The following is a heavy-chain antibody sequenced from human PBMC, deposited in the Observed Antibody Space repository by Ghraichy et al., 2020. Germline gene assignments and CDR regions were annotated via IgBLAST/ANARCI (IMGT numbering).Heavy chain of an antibody. V-gene: IGHV3-66*01. CDR3: SRGGISDPSASFPFDY. Sequence: LSLTCAASGFTVSNNYVTWVRQAPGKGLEWVSTIYSTGNTDYADSLKGRFSISSDTSQNSVYLLLNSLTVEDTAVYYCSRGGISDPSASFPFDYWVQGGLVTVSS. CDR1: GFTVSNNY. CDR2: IYSTGNT. D-gene: IGHD3-10*01. J-gene: IGHJ4*02.